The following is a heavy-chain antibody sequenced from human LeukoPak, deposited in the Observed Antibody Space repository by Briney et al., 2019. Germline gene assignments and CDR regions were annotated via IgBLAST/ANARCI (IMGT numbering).Heavy chain of an antibody. CDR3: ARGFGDWGLSWFDP. D-gene: IGHD3-10*01. CDR1: GGSVSSGSYY. Sequence: SETLSLTCTVSGGSVSSGSYYWSWIRQPPGKGLEWIGYIYYSGSAKYNPSLKRRVTISVDTSKNQFSLKLTSVTAADTAVYYCARGFGDWGLSWFDPWGQGNLVTVSS. CDR2: IYYSGSA. J-gene: IGHJ5*02. V-gene: IGHV4-61*01.